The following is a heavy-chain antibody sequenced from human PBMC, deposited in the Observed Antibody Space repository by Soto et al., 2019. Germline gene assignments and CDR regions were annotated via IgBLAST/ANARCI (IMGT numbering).Heavy chain of an antibody. V-gene: IGHV1-69*06. D-gene: IGHD3-3*01. J-gene: IGHJ6*02. CDR3: ASPTREWLPPARDYYYGMDV. Sequence: QVQLVQSGAEVKKPGSSVKVSCKASGGTFSSYAISWVRQAPGQGLEWMGGIIPIFGTANYAQKFQGRGTITADKSTSTAYMELSSLRSEDTAVYYCASPTREWLPPARDYYYGMDVWGQGTTVTVS. CDR1: GGTFSSYA. CDR2: IIPIFGTA.